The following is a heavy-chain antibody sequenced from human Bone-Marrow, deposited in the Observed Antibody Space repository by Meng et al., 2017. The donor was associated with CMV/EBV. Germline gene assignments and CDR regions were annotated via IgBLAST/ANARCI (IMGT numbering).Heavy chain of an antibody. Sequence: ASGFIFSSYNMNWVRQAPGKGLEWVSSINSSSSYIYYADSVKSRFTISRDNAKSSLYLQMNSLRAEDTAVYYCARDYTFGELFLDYWGQGTLVTVSS. V-gene: IGHV3-21*06. CDR2: INSSSSYI. J-gene: IGHJ4*02. CDR1: GFIFSSYN. CDR3: ARDYTFGELFLDY. D-gene: IGHD3-10*01.